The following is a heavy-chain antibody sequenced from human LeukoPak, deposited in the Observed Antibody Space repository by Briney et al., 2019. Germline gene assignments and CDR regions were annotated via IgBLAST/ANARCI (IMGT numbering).Heavy chain of an antibody. CDR2: IIPIFGTT. J-gene: IGHJ4*02. CDR1: GGTFSSYA. CDR3: ARAGWELYDEGSLSFDY. D-gene: IGHD1-26*01. Sequence: GASVKVSCKASGGTFSSYAISWVRQAPGQGREWMGGIIPIFGTTNYAQKFQGRVTSTTDESTSTAYMEPRSLRSEDTAVYYCARAGWELYDEGSLSFDYWGQGTLVTVSS. V-gene: IGHV1-69*05.